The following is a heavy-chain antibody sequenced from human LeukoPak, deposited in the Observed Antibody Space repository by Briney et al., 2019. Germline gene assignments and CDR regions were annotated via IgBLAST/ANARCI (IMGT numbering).Heavy chain of an antibody. V-gene: IGHV1-18*01. CDR1: GYTFTRYG. CDR3: ARDRGYCTNGVCYRDYFDY. J-gene: IGHJ4*02. CDR2: VSTYNGNT. Sequence: GASVKVSCKASGYTFTRYGISWVRQAPGQGLEWMGWVSTYNGNTNYAQKLQGRVTMTTDTSTSTAYMELRSLRSDDTAVYYCARDRGYCTNGVCYRDYFDYWGQGTLVTVSS. D-gene: IGHD2-8*01.